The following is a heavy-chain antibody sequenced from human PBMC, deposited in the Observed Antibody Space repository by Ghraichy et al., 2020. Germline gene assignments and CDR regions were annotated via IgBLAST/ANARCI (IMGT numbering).Heavy chain of an antibody. CDR2: ISAYNGNT. CDR1: GYTFTSYG. D-gene: IGHD3-22*01. J-gene: IGHJ3*02. Sequence: ASVKVSCKASGYTFTSYGISWVRQAPGQGLEWMGWISAYNGNTNYAQKLQGRVTMTTDTSTSTAYMELRSLRSDDTAVYYCARDPKPYTMIVVGDAFDIWGQGTMVTVSS. CDR3: ARDPKPYTMIVVGDAFDI. V-gene: IGHV1-18*04.